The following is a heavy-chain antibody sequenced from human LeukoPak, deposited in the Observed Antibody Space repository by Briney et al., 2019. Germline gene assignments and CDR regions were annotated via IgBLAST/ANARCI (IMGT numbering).Heavy chain of an antibody. CDR1: GFTVSCNY. CDR3: ARGPYTSSSHFDS. J-gene: IGHJ4*02. V-gene: IGHV3-66*02. D-gene: IGHD6-6*01. CDR2: IYSGDST. Sequence: GGSLRLSCAASGFTVSCNYMSWVRQAPGKGLEWVSIIYSGDSTYYTDAVKGRFTISRDNSKNPLYLQMNRLRAEDTAIYYCARGPYTSSSHFDSWGQGVLVTVSS.